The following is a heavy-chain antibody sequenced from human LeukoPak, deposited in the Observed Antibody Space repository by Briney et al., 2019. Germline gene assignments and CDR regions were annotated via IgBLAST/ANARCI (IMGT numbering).Heavy chain of an antibody. CDR2: INHSGST. CDR3: ARARLRYDSSSRFFDY. J-gene: IGHJ4*02. Sequence: SETLSLTCTVSGGSISSYYWSWIRQPPGKGLEWIGEINHSGSTNYNPSLKSRVTISVDTSKNQFSLKLSSVTAADTAVYYCARARLRYDSSSRFFDYWGQGTLVTVSS. CDR1: GGSISSYY. D-gene: IGHD3-22*01. V-gene: IGHV4-34*01.